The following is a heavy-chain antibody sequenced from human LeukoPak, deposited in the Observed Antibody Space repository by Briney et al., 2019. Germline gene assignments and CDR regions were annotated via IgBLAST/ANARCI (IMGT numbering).Heavy chain of an antibody. J-gene: IGHJ5*01. Sequence: SETLSLTCTVSGGSISSHYWSWIRQPPGKGLEWVGYIFYSGSTSYNPSLKSRVTISFDRSTNQFSLRLNSVTPADTAAYYCAREGRWFGDSWGKGTLVTVSS. CDR2: IFYSGST. V-gene: IGHV4-59*11. CDR3: AREGRWFGDS. D-gene: IGHD3-10*01. CDR1: GGSISSHY.